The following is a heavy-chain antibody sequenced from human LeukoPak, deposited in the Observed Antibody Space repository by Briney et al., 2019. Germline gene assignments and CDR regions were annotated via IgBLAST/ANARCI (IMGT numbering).Heavy chain of an antibody. CDR2: IYYSGST. Sequence: SETLSLTCSVSGGSISSYYWSWIRQPPGKGLKWIGYIYYSGSTNYNPSLKSRVTISVDTSKNKFSLKLSSVTAADTAVYYCARVYYSSSYDYWYFDLWGRGTLVTVSS. CDR1: GGSISSYY. D-gene: IGHD6-13*01. J-gene: IGHJ2*01. CDR3: ARVYYSSSYDYWYFDL. V-gene: IGHV4-59*01.